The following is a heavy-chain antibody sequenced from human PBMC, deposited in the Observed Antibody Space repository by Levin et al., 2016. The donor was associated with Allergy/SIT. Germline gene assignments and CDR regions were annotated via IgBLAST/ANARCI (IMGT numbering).Heavy chain of an antibody. J-gene: IGHJ3*02. D-gene: IGHD3-10*01. CDR3: ARGGVPKAFDI. CDR2: ISPDGSYT. V-gene: IGHV3-74*01. CDR1: GFTFSTQW. Sequence: GGSLRLSCAASGFTFSTQWMHWVRQAPGKGLVWVSHISPDGSYTDYADSVKGRFTFSRDNAKNTLFLQVSSLRAEDTAVYYCARGGVPKAFDIWGQGTMVTVSS.